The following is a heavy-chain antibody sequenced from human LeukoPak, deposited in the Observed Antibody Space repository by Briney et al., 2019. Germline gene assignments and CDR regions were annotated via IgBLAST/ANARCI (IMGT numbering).Heavy chain of an antibody. D-gene: IGHD2-21*01. V-gene: IGHV1-18*01. CDR2: ISAYNGNT. Sequence: ASVTVSFTASGYTFTSYGISWVRQAPGQGLEWMGWISAYNGNTNYAQKLQGRVTMTTDTSTSTAYMELRSLRSDDTAVYYCARLWPEGSNDYWGQGTLVTVSS. CDR1: GYTFTSYG. CDR3: ARLWPEGSNDY. J-gene: IGHJ4*02.